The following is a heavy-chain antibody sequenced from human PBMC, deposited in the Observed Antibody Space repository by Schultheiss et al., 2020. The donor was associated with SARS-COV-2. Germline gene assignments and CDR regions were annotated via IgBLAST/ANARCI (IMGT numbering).Heavy chain of an antibody. V-gene: IGHV4-4*07. J-gene: IGHJ3*02. CDR1: GGSISSYY. CDR3: ARDRREYYYDSSGYPDAFDI. D-gene: IGHD3-22*01. Sequence: SETLSLTCTVSGGSISSYYWSWIRQPAGKGLEWIGRIYTSGSTNYNPSLKSRVTISVDTSKNQFSLKLSSVTAADTAVYYCARDRREYYYDSSGYPDAFDIWGQGTMVTVSS. CDR2: IYTSGST.